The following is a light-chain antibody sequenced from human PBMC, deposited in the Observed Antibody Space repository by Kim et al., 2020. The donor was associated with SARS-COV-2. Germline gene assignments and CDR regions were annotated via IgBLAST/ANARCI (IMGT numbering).Light chain of an antibody. CDR1: QSVSNN. J-gene: IGKJ2*01. CDR2: DAS. Sequence: SGAPGERATLSCRASQSVSNNLAWYQQKPGQAPRLLIYDASTRATGIPARFSGSGSGTEFTLTISSLQSEDLAIYFCQQYYSNPYTFGQGTKLEI. CDR3: QQYYSNPYT. V-gene: IGKV3-15*01.